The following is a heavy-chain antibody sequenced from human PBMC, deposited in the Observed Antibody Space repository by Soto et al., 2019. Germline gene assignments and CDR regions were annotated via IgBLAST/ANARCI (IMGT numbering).Heavy chain of an antibody. J-gene: IGHJ4*02. CDR1: GFTFSSYA. CDR2: ISGSGGST. Sequence: EVQLLESGGGVVQPGWSLRLSCAASGFTFSSYAMSWVRQAPGKGLEWVSAISGSGGSTYYADSVKGRFTIPRDNSKNTLYLQLNSLRAEDTAVYYCAKKVVVVAATECPIAIAYWGQGTLVTVSS. D-gene: IGHD2-15*01. V-gene: IGHV3-23*01. CDR3: AKKVVVVAATECPIAIAY.